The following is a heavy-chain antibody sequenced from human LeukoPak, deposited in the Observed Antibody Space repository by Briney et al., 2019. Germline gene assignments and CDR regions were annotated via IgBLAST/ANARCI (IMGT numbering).Heavy chain of an antibody. V-gene: IGHV3-30*18. J-gene: IGHJ4*02. CDR2: ISYDGSNK. D-gene: IGHD3-3*01. CDR3: AKDLQAEFWSGYSAFDY. CDR1: GFTFSSYG. Sequence: PGGSLRLSCAASGFTFSSYGMHWVRQAPGKGLEWVAVISYDGSNKYYADSVKGRFTISRDNSKNTLYLQMNSLRAEDTAVYYCAKDLQAEFWSGYSAFDYWGQGTLVTVSS.